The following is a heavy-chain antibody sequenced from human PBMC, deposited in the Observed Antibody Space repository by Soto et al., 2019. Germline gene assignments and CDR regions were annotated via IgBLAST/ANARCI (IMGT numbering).Heavy chain of an antibody. CDR1: GFTFSSYG. J-gene: IGHJ6*02. CDR3: ARGWKGRFLEWKRPPTEGMDV. D-gene: IGHD3-3*01. Sequence: QVQLVESGGGVVQPGRSLRLSCAASGFTFSSYGMHWVRQAPGKGLEWVAVIWYDGSNKYYADSVKGRFTISRDNSKNPLYLQMNSLRAEDTAVYYCARGWKGRFLEWKRPPTEGMDVWGQGTTVTVSS. CDR2: IWYDGSNK. V-gene: IGHV3-33*01.